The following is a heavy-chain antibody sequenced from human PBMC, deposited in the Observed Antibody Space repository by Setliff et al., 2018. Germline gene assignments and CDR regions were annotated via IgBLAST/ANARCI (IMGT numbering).Heavy chain of an antibody. V-gene: IGHV3-74*01. CDR1: GFTFRKYW. D-gene: IGHD7-27*01. J-gene: IGHJ6*03. CDR2: ISPDGTIT. CDR3: ASIDWGENFYNTDV. Sequence: GGSLRLSCGASGFTFRKYWMYWVRQVPGKGLVWVSRISPDGTITNYADSVKGRFTISRDDAKNTLYLQMNSLRGEDTAVYFCASIDWGENFYNTDVWGKGTTVTVSS.